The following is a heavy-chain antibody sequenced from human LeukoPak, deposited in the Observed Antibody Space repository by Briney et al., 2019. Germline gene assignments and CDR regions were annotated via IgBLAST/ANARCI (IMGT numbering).Heavy chain of an antibody. V-gene: IGHV4-39*01. Sequence: SETLSLTRTVSGGSISSSSYYWGWIRQPPGKGLEWIGSIYYSGSTYYNPSLKSRVTISVDTSKNQYSLKLSSVTAADTAVYYWARHWAFCWGMNYWGQGTLVTVSS. CDR2: IYYSGST. CDR1: GGSISSSSYY. CDR3: ARHWAFCWGMNY. J-gene: IGHJ4*02. D-gene: IGHD7-27*01.